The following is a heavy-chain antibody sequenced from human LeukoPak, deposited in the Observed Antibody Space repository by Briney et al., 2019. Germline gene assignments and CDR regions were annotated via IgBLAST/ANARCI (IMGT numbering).Heavy chain of an antibody. CDR1: GGSISSGSYY. D-gene: IGHD6-6*01. V-gene: IGHV3-21*01. J-gene: IGHJ6*03. CDR3: ARVSSSSGHYYYMDV. Sequence: ETLSLTCTVSGGSISSGSYYWSWIRQPAGKGLEWVSSISSSSSYIYYADSVKGRFTISRDNAKNSLYLQMNSLRAEDTAVYYCARVSSSSGHYYYMDVWGKGTTVTVSS. CDR2: ISSSSSYI.